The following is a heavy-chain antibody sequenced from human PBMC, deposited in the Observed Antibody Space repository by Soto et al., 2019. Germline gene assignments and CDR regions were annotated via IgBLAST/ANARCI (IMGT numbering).Heavy chain of an antibody. Sequence: QVQLVESGGVVVQPGRSLRLSCAASGFTFSRYGMHWVRQAPGKGLWWVAVIWYDGSNKYYADAVKGRLTISRDNSKNTLYPQMNSLRAEDTAVYYCARNGGHGRGLVYWGQGTLVTVSS. D-gene: IGHD2-15*01. CDR3: ARNGGHGRGLVY. CDR2: IWYDGSNK. V-gene: IGHV3-33*01. CDR1: GFTFSRYG. J-gene: IGHJ4*02.